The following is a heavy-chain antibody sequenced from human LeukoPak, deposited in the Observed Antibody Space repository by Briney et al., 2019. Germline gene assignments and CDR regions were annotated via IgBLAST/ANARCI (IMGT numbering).Heavy chain of an antibody. CDR1: VFRFSSYS. D-gene: IGHD3-10*01. CDR2: ISSMSDYK. Sequence: GGSLRLTCAASVFRFSSYSLNWIRQAPGKGLEWVSSISSMSDYKYYADSVRGRFTISRDNSKNTLYLQMNSLRAEDTAVYYCARVRKDIQSMVRGQNYYYYYMDVWGKGTTVTISS. CDR3: ARVRKDIQSMVRGQNYYYYYMDV. V-gene: IGHV3-21*04. J-gene: IGHJ6*03.